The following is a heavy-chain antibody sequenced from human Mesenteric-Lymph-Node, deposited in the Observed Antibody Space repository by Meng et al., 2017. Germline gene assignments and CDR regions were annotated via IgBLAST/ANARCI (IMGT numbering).Heavy chain of an antibody. CDR3: ARGPTTYFDY. J-gene: IGHJ4*02. CDR2: IYYSGST. D-gene: IGHD4-17*01. CDR1: GGSLSGAY. V-gene: IGHV4-34*01. Sequence: QVQLQQWGHGLLKPSETLALTCAVNGGSLSGAYWNWIRQPPGKGLEWIGYIYYSGSTYYNPSLKSRVTISVDTSKNQFSLKLSSVTAADTAVYYCARGPTTYFDYWGQGTLVTVSS.